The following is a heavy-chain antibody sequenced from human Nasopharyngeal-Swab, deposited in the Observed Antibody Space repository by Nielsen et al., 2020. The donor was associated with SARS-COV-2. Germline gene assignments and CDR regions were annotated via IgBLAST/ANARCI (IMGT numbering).Heavy chain of an antibody. D-gene: IGHD2-15*01. CDR1: GFTFSSYG. V-gene: IGHV3-30*18. CDR3: AKDLSLGVVAADDY. CDR2: ISHDGSNK. Sequence: GESLKISCAASGFTFSSYGMHWVRQAPGKGLEWVAVISHDGSNKYYADSVKGRFTISRDNSKNTLYLQMNSLRAEDTAVYYCAKDLSLGVVAADDYWGQGTLVTVSS. J-gene: IGHJ4*02.